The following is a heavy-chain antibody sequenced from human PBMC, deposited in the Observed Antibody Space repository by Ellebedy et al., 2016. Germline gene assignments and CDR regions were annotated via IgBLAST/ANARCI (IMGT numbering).Heavy chain of an antibody. J-gene: IGHJ6*02. D-gene: IGHD3-16*01. CDR3: ATHLGKFSGGTCHSDYGYYYGLDV. CDR1: GFTFSRYA. V-gene: IGHV3-30*03. CDR2: ISDDGVRK. Sequence: GGSLRLSCVASGFTFSRYAMHWVRQAPGKGLEWVAVISDDGVRKPSAGSVKGRFTISRDRSTNTLYLQMDSLRPEDTAVYYCATHLGKFSGGTCHSDYGYYYGLDVWGQGATVIASS.